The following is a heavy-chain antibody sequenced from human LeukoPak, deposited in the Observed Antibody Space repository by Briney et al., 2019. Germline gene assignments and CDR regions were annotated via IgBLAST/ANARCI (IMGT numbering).Heavy chain of an antibody. CDR2: IYTSGST. CDR3: ARDRGGTPFDP. V-gene: IGHV4-4*08. CDR1: GGSIRGYY. Sequence: PSETLSLTCNVSGGSIRGYYWSWIRQPPGKGLEWIGYIYTSGSTNYNPSLKSRVTMSVDTSKNQFSLKLSSVTAADTAVYYCARDRGGTPFDPWGQGTLVTVSS. D-gene: IGHD2-15*01. J-gene: IGHJ5*02.